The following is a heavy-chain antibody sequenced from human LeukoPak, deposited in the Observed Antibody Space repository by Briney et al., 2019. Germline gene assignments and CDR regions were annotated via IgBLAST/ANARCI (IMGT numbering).Heavy chain of an antibody. V-gene: IGHV3-74*01. CDR3: ATGGAQYYEY. D-gene: IGHD3-10*01. Sequence: GGSLRLSCAASGLIFSNYWMHWVRQGPGKGLVWVSRIKDDGTTTVYADSVKGRFTISRDNAKNTVDLQMNSLSAEDTAVYYCATGGAQYYEYWGQGTVVTVSS. J-gene: IGHJ4*02. CDR2: IKDDGTTT. CDR1: GLIFSNYW.